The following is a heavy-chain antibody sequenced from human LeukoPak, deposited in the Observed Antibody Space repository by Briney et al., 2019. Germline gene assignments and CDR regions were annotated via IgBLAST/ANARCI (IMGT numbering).Heavy chain of an antibody. D-gene: IGHD2-2*01. J-gene: IGHJ6*02. CDR3: AKEGGSTSYLYYYYYGMDV. CDR1: GFTFSSYA. CDR2: ISGSGGST. Sequence: GGFLRLSCAASGFTFSSYAMSWVRQAPGKGLEWVSAISGSGGSTYYADSVKGRFTISRDNSKNTLYLQMNSLRAEDTAVYYCAKEGGSTSYLYYYYYGMDVWGQGTTVTVSS. V-gene: IGHV3-23*01.